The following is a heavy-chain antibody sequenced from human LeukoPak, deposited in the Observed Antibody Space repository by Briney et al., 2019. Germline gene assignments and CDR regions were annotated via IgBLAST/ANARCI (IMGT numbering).Heavy chain of an antibody. CDR3: ARVTPLWFGDPDWFDP. CDR2: IRTDGLET. CDR1: GFNFNVYW. D-gene: IGHD3-10*01. J-gene: IGHJ5*02. Sequence: PGGSLRLSCAASGFNFNVYWMHWVRQAPGKGLVWVSRIRTDGLETSYADSVKGRFTVSRDNAKNTLYLQMNSLRAEDTAVYYCARVTPLWFGDPDWFDPWGQGTLVTVSS. V-gene: IGHV3-74*01.